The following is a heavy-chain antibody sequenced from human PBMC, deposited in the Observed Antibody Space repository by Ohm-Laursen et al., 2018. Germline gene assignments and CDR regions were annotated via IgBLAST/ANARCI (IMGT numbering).Heavy chain of an antibody. V-gene: IGHV3-49*04. D-gene: IGHD6-13*01. CDR2: IRSKPNGGTT. CDR3: TREGAAAGSKFDY. Sequence: SLRLSCTASGFTFGDYAMMWVRQAPGKGLEWVGFIRSKPNGGTTEYAASVKGRFTILSDDSKSIAYLQMNSLKIEDTAMYYCTREGAAAGSKFDYWGQGTLVTVSS. J-gene: IGHJ4*02. CDR1: GFTFGDYA.